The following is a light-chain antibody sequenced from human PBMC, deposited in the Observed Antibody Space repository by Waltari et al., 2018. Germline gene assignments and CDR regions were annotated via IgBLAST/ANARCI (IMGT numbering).Light chain of an antibody. J-gene: IGKJ4*01. CDR2: DAS. CDR3: QQRSNWPPLT. Sequence: IVLTQSPATLSLSPGARATLSCRASLSVSSDLAWYQQKRGQAPRLLIYDASNRATGIPARFSGSGSGTDFTLTITSLEPEDFAVYYCQQRSNWPPLTFGGGTKVEIK. CDR1: LSVSSD. V-gene: IGKV3-11*01.